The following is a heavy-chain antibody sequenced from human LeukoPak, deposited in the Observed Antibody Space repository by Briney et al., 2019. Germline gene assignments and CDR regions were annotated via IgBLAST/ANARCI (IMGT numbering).Heavy chain of an antibody. CDR3: ARQRGGYSSGSYYFDY. D-gene: IGHD6-19*01. V-gene: IGHV3-30*14. CDR1: GFTFSSYA. J-gene: IGHJ4*02. CDR2: ISYDGSNK. Sequence: PGGSLRLSCAASGFTFSSYAMHWVRQAPGKGLEWVAVISYDGSNKYYADSVKGRFTISRDNSENTLYLQMNSLRAEDTAVYYCARQRGGYSSGSYYFDYWGQGTLVTVSS.